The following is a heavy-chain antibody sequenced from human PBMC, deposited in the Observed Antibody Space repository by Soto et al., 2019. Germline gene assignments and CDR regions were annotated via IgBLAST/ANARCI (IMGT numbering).Heavy chain of an antibody. CDR1: GGSVCSYY. CDR2: IYYSGST. Sequence: SETLSLSCRVCGGSVCSYYWSWIRQPPGKGLEWIGYIYYSGSTNYNPSLKSRVTISVDRSKNQFSLKLSSVTAADTAVYYCARRYGGNFDYWGQGTLVTVSS. J-gene: IGHJ4*02. CDR3: ARRYGGNFDY. D-gene: IGHD1-26*01. V-gene: IGHV4-59*02.